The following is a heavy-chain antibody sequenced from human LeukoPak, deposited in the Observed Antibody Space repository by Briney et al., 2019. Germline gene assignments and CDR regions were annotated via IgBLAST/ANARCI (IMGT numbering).Heavy chain of an antibody. CDR3: ARGFYSSSSVAFDI. CDR1: GGSFSGYY. Sequence: SETLSLTCAVYGGSFSGYYWSWIRQPPGKGLEWIGEIDHSGSTNYNPSLKSRVTISVDMSKNQFSLKLSSVTAADTAVYYCARGFYSSSSVAFDIWGQGTMVTVSS. V-gene: IGHV4-34*01. J-gene: IGHJ3*02. CDR2: IDHSGST. D-gene: IGHD6-13*01.